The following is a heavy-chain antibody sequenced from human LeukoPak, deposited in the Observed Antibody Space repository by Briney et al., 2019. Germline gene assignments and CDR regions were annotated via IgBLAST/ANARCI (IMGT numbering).Heavy chain of an antibody. J-gene: IGHJ4*02. V-gene: IGHV4-34*01. D-gene: IGHD3-10*01. CDR3: ARVTPVWFGELGGFDY. CDR1: GGSFSGYY. Sequence: SETLSLTCAVYGGSFSGYYWSWIRQPPGKGLEWIGEINHSGSTNYNPSLKSRVTISVDTSKNQFSLKLSSVTAADTAVYYCARVTPVWFGELGGFDYWGQGTLVTVSS. CDR2: INHSGST.